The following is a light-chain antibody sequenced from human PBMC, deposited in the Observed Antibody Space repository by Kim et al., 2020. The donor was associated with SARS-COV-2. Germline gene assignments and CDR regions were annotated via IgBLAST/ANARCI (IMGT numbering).Light chain of an antibody. Sequence: AIQMTQSPSSLYASVGERVTITCRASEAIGRALVWYQQRPGKPPKLLIFDASTLERGVPARFAGSGSGTDFSLTISSLEPEDFATYSCQQCYTHLHTFGQGTKLEIK. CDR3: QQCYTHLHT. CDR2: DAS. V-gene: IGKV1-13*02. J-gene: IGKJ2*01. CDR1: EAIGRA.